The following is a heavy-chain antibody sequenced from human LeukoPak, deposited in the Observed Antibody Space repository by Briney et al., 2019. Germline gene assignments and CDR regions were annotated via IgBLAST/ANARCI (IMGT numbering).Heavy chain of an antibody. J-gene: IGHJ4*02. V-gene: IGHV4-34*01. CDR1: GGSFSGYY. CDR2: INHSGST. D-gene: IGHD6-13*01. CDR3: ASIIVAAAGIFDY. Sequence: SETLSLTCAVYGGSFSGYYWSWIRQPPGKGLEWIGEINHSGSTNYNPSLKSRVTISVDTSKNQFSLKLNSVTAADTAIYYCASIIVAAAGIFDYWGQGTLVTVSS.